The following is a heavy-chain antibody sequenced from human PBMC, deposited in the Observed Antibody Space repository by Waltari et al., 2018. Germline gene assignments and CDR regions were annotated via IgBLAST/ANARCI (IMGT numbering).Heavy chain of an antibody. D-gene: IGHD2-21*01. J-gene: IGHJ1*01. V-gene: IGHV1-69*05. CDR2: SIPIFGTA. CDR1: GGTFSSYA. CDR3: ARAPPAYCGGDCLSFQH. Sequence: QVQLVQSGAEVKKPGSSVKVSCKASGGTFSSYAISWVRQAPGQGLEWMGGSIPIFGTANYAQKFQGRVTITTDESTSTAYRELSSLRSEDTAVYYCARAPPAYCGGDCLSFQHWGQGTLVTVSS.